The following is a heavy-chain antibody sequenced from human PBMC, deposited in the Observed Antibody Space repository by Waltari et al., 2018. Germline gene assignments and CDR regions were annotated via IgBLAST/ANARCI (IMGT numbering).Heavy chain of an antibody. D-gene: IGHD3-3*01. J-gene: IGHJ5*02. CDR2: INAGNGNT. Sequence: QVQLVQSGAEVKKPGASVKVSCKASGYTFTSYAMHWVRQAPGQRLEWMGWINAGNGNTKYSQKFQGRVTMTRDTSISTAYMELSRLRSDDTAVYYCARDGNLYYDFWSGSKGWFDPLGQGTLVTVSS. V-gene: IGHV1-3*01. CDR3: ARDGNLYYDFWSGSKGWFDP. CDR1: GYTFTSYA.